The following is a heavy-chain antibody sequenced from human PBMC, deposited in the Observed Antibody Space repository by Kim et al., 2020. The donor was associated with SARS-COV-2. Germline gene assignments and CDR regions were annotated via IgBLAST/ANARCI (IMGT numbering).Heavy chain of an antibody. CDR3: ARMGALGGYSYGFDY. CDR1: GYTFTGYY. D-gene: IGHD5-18*01. J-gene: IGHJ4*02. V-gene: IGHV1-2*02. CDR2: INPNSGGT. Sequence: ASVKVSCKASGYTFTGYYMHWVRQAPGQGLEWMGWINPNSGGTNYAQKFQGRVTMTRDTSISPAYMELSRLRSDDTAVYYCARMGALGGYSYGFDYWGQGTLVTVSS.